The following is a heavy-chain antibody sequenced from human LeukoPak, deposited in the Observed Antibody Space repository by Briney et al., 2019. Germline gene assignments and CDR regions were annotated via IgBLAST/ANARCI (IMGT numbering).Heavy chain of an antibody. V-gene: IGHV3-48*03. D-gene: IGHD6-19*01. CDR1: GFTFSSYE. CDR3: ARDSLYSSGHFDP. Sequence: GGSLRLSCAASGFTFSSYEMNWVRQAPGKGLEWVSYISSSGSTIYYADSVKGRFTISRDNAKNSLYLQMNSLRAEDTAVYYCARDSLYSSGHFDPWGQGTLVTVSS. CDR2: ISSSGSTI. J-gene: IGHJ5*02.